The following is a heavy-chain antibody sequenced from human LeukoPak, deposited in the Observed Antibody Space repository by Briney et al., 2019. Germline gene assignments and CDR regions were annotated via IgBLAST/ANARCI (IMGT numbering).Heavy chain of an antibody. J-gene: IGHJ6*03. CDR2: IYTNDNT. CDR3: AREIRYCSSTSCYYYYMDV. CDR1: GDSISSYY. Sequence: SSETLSLTCTVSGDSISSYYWSWIRQPAGKGLEWIGRIYTNDNTNYNPSLKSRVTMSVDTPKNQFSLKLSSVTAADTAVYYCAREIRYCSSTSCYYYYMDVWGKGTTVTVSS. D-gene: IGHD2-2*01. V-gene: IGHV4-4*07.